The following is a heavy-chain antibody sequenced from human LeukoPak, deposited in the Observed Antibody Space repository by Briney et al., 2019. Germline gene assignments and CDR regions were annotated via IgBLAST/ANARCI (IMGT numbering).Heavy chain of an antibody. CDR3: ASDPMVRGVIPTYGMDV. CDR2: INPNSGGT. Sequence: GASVKVSCKASGYTFTGYYMHWVRQAPGQGLEWMRWINPNSGGTNYAQKFQGRVTMTRDTSISTAYMELSRLRSDDTAVYYCASDPMVRGVIPTYGMDVWSQGTTVTVSS. D-gene: IGHD3-10*01. V-gene: IGHV1-2*02. CDR1: GYTFTGYY. J-gene: IGHJ6*02.